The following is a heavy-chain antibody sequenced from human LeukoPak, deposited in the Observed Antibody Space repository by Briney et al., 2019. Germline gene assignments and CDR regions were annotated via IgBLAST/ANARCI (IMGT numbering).Heavy chain of an antibody. CDR2: ISGSGGST. J-gene: IGHJ5*02. V-gene: IGHV3-23*01. D-gene: IGHD2-15*01. CDR1: GFTFSSYA. Sequence: GGSLRLSCAASGFTFSSYAMSWVHQAPGKGLEWVSAISGSGGSTYYADSVKGRFTISRDNSKNTLYLQMNSLRAEDTAVYYCARQGYCSGGSCYDDWFDPWGQGTLVTVSS. CDR3: ARQGYCSGGSCYDDWFDP.